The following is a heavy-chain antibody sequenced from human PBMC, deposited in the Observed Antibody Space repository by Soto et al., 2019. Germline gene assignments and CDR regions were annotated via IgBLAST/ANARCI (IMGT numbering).Heavy chain of an antibody. CDR2: INAGNGNT. D-gene: IGHD2-2*01. Sequence: QVQLVQSGAEVKKPGASVKVSCKASGYTFTSYAMHWVRQAPGQRLEWMGWINAGNGNTKYSQKFQGRVTITRDTSASTAYMELSSLRSEDTAVYYCARDPFQLGYCSSTSCYDYGYYDYWGQGTLVTVSS. V-gene: IGHV1-3*01. CDR1: GYTFTSYA. CDR3: ARDPFQLGYCSSTSCYDYGYYDY. J-gene: IGHJ4*02.